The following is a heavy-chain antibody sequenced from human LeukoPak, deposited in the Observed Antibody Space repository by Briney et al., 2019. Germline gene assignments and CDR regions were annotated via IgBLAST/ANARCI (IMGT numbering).Heavy chain of an antibody. J-gene: IGHJ4*02. D-gene: IGHD6-13*01. CDR2: IWYDGSKK. Sequence: GRSLRLSCAASGFTFSSYGMHWVRQAPGKGLEWVADIWYDGSKKYYADSVKGRFTISRDNSKNTLYLQMNSLRAEDTAVYYCAKDSSSWYNYFDYWGQGTLVTVSS. CDR3: AKDSSSWYNYFDY. CDR1: GFTFSSYG. V-gene: IGHV3-33*06.